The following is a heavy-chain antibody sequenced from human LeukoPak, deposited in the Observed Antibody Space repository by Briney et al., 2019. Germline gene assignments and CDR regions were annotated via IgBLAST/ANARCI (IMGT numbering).Heavy chain of an antibody. CDR3: HTDRQLVPFDY. J-gene: IGHJ4*02. Sequence: AGSLRLSCEASGFALNDAWMTWVRQAPGKGLECVGRIKSEAYGGTTNYAAPLKGRFDISRDDSRNTLYLQMNSLKTEDTAVYYCHTDRQLVPFDYWGQRTLVTVSS. CDR2: IKSEAYGGTT. D-gene: IGHD6-6*01. V-gene: IGHV3-15*01. CDR1: GFALNDAW.